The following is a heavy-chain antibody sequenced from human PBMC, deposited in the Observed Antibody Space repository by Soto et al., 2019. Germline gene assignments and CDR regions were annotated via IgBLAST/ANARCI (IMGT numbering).Heavy chain of an antibody. D-gene: IGHD1-7*01. CDR1: GYTFSTSV. CDR2: INAGKGDT. J-gene: IGHJ4*02. Sequence: GASVKVSCKASGYTFSTSVMHWVRQAPGQGLEWMGWINAGKGDTKYPQRFQGRVTITRDTSASTAYMELSSLRSEDTAVYYCARNILGGTTDYWGPGTLVTVSS. CDR3: ARNILGGTTDY. V-gene: IGHV1-3*01.